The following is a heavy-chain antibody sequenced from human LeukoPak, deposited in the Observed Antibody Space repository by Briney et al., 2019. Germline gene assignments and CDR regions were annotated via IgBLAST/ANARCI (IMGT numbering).Heavy chain of an antibody. CDR1: GGSFSGYY. V-gene: IGHV4-34*01. CDR3: ARDPYGGGSWFDP. D-gene: IGHD4-23*01. J-gene: IGHJ5*02. Sequence: PSETLSLTCAVYGGSFSGYYWSWIRQPPGKGLEWIGEINHSGSTNYNPSLKSRVTISADTSKNQFSLKLNSVTAADTAVYYCARDPYGGGSWFDPWGQGALVTVSS. CDR2: INHSGST.